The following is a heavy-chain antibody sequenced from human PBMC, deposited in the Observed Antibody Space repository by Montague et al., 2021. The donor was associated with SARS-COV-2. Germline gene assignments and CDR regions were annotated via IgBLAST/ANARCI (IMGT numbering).Heavy chain of an antibody. J-gene: IGHJ4*02. CDR1: GGSISSGSYY. CDR2: IYTSGIT. D-gene: IGHD2-15*01. CDR3: APAGSGSEGWLDN. Sequence: TLSLTCTVSGGSISSGSYYWSWIRQPAGKGLEWIGRIYTSGITDYSSSLKSRVTISVDTSKNQFSLKLTSVTAADTAVYYCAPAGSGSEGWLDNWGQGSLVAVSS. V-gene: IGHV4-61*02.